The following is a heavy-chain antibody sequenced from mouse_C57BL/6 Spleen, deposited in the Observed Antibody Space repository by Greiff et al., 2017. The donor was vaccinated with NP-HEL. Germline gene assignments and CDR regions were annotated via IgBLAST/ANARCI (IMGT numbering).Heavy chain of an antibody. CDR1: GYTFTSYW. CDR2: INPSSGYT. Sequence: VQLQQSGAELTKPGASVKLSCKASGYTFTSYWMHWVKQRPGQGLEWIGYINPSSGYTKYNQKFKDKATLTADKSSSTAYMQLSSLTYEDSAVYYCASPYYYGSSYLYAMDYWGQGTSVTVSS. CDR3: ASPYYYGSSYLYAMDY. V-gene: IGHV1-7*01. J-gene: IGHJ4*01. D-gene: IGHD1-1*01.